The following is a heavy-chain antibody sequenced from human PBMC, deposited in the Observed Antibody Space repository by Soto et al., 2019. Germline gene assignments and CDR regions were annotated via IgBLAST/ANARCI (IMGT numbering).Heavy chain of an antibody. CDR1: GGTFSSYA. CDR2: IIPIFGTA. J-gene: IGHJ6*02. CDR3: ARAEGYDFWSGYGVRRRRYYGMDV. V-gene: IGHV1-69*13. D-gene: IGHD3-3*01. Sequence: SVKVSCKASGGTFSSYAISWVRQAPGQGLEWMGGIIPIFGTANYAQKFQGRVTITADESTSTAYMELSSLRSEDTAVYYCARAEGYDFWSGYGVRRRRYYGMDVWGQGTTVTVSS.